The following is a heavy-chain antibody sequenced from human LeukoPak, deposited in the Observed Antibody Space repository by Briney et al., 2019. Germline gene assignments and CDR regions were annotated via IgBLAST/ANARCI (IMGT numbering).Heavy chain of an antibody. CDR1: GFTFSDYY. CDR2: ITSSGDDI. J-gene: IGHJ4*02. D-gene: IGHD5-12*01. V-gene: IGHV3-11*01. Sequence: PGRSLRLSCAASGFTFSDYYMSWISQAPGKGLEWVAYITSSGDDIYYAESVKARFTISRDNAKNALFLRMSSLRVEDTATYYCASDIVATSGDFWGQGTLVSVSS. CDR3: ASDIVATSGDF.